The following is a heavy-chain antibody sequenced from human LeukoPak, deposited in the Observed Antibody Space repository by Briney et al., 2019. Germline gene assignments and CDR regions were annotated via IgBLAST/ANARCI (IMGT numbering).Heavy chain of an antibody. V-gene: IGHV3-30*04. D-gene: IGHD2-8*01. Sequence: GGSLRLSCAASGFTFSSYAMHWVRQGPGKGLEWVAVISYDGSNKYYADSVKGRFTISRDNSKNTLYLQMNSLRAEDTAVYYCARGLYCTNGVCYTWGPTPFDYWGQGTLVTVSS. CDR3: ARGLYCTNGVCYTWGPTPFDY. CDR2: ISYDGSNK. J-gene: IGHJ4*02. CDR1: GFTFSSYA.